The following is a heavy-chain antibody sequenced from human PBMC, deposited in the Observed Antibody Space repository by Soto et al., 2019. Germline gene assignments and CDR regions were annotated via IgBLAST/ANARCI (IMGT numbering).Heavy chain of an antibody. CDR3: ATALGCRSTSCTLDY. J-gene: IGHJ4*02. CDR1: GGTFGSYA. CDR2: ISPVSGAA. Sequence: QVQLVQSGAEVKKPGSSVKVSCKASGGTFGSYAFSWVRQAPGQGLEWMGGISPVSGAAHYARKFQGRVTITADESTRTAYMELSSLSSQDTAVYYCATALGCRSTSCTLDYWGQGTRVIVSS. V-gene: IGHV1-69*01. D-gene: IGHD2-2*01.